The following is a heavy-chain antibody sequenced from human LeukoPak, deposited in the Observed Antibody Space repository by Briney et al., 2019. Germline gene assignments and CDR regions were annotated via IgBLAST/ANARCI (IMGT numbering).Heavy chain of an antibody. J-gene: IGHJ4*02. V-gene: IGHV3-30*03. CDR3: ARDGNYYDSSGYYRGTFDY. CDR1: GFTFSSYG. D-gene: IGHD3-22*01. CDR2: ISYDGSNK. Sequence: GGSLRLSCAASGFTFSSYGMHWVRQAPGKGLEWVAVISYDGSNKYYADSVKGRFTISRDNSKNTLYLQMNSLRAEDTAVYYCARDGNYYDSSGYYRGTFDYWGQGTLVTVSS.